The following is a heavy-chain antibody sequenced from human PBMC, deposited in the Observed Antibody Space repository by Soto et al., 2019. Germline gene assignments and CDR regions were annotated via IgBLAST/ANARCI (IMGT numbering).Heavy chain of an antibody. J-gene: IGHJ4*02. Sequence: QVQLVQSGAEVKKPGSSVKVSCKASGGTFSTSTFTWVRQAPGQGLEWMGRTIPILDVADYAQDFQGRVTISAHKSTRTAYMELTSLTSKDTAVDYCARYSPIGSTYSGYDAIDSWGQGTLVTVSS. CDR2: TIPILDVA. CDR3: ARYSPIGSTYSGYDAIDS. CDR1: GGTFSTST. D-gene: IGHD5-12*01. V-gene: IGHV1-69*02.